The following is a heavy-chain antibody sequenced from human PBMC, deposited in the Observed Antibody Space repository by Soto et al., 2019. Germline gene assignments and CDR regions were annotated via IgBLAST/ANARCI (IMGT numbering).Heavy chain of an antibody. Sequence: QVQLVESGGGVVQPGGSLRLSCAASGFTFGSYSMNWVREAPGKGLEWVAVTGYDGAKKYYADSVKGRFTISRDNYRNTLDLQMDSLRTEDTAVYYCARGEGFCSDGTCYRDFDYWGQGALVTVSS. J-gene: IGHJ4*02. D-gene: IGHD2-15*01. CDR2: TGYDGAKK. CDR1: GFTFGSYS. CDR3: ARGEGFCSDGTCYRDFDY. V-gene: IGHV3-30*03.